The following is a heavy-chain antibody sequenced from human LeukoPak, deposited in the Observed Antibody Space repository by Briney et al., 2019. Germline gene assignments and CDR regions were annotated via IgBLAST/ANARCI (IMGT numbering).Heavy chain of an antibody. CDR3: ARHYDFWSGYPRMYGMDV. CDR2: IYYSGST. D-gene: IGHD3-3*01. J-gene: IGHJ6*02. Sequence: PSETLSLTCTVSGGSISSGGYYWSWIRQHPGKGLEWIGYIYYSGSTNYNPSLKSRVTISVDTSKNQFSLKLSSVTAADTAVYYCARHYDFWSGYPRMYGMDVWGQGTTVTVSS. CDR1: GGSISSGGYY. V-gene: IGHV4-31*03.